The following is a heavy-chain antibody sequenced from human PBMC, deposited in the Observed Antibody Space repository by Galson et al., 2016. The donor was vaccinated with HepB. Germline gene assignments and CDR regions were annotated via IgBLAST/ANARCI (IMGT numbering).Heavy chain of an antibody. J-gene: IGHJ4*02. V-gene: IGHV1-18*01. CDR2: ISTYSGNT. CDR1: GYTFTTSG. Sequence: SVKVSCKAFGYTFTTSGIRWVRQAPGHGLEWMGWISTYSGNTKYAQKFQGGLTLTTDSSTTTAYMELRSLRFDDTALYYCARDVQYRFDSWGQGTLVTVSS. D-gene: IGHD2/OR15-2a*01. CDR3: ARDVQYRFDS.